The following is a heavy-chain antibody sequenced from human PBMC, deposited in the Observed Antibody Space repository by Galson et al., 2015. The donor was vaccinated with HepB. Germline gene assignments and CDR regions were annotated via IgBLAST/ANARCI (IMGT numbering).Heavy chain of an antibody. D-gene: IGHD6-19*01. CDR1: GFTFSSYA. J-gene: IGHJ5*02. CDR3: AKDISSGWQSGADWFDP. V-gene: IGHV3-23*01. Sequence: SLRLSCAASGFTFSSYAMSWVRQAPGKGLEWVSAISGSGGSTYYADSVKGRFTISRDNSKNTLYLQMNSLRAEDTAVYYCAKDISSGWQSGADWFDPWGQGTLVTVSS. CDR2: ISGSGGST.